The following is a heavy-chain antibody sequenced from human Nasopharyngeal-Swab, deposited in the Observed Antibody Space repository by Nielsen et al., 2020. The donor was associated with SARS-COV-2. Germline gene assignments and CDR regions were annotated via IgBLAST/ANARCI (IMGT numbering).Heavy chain of an antibody. CDR2: IYYSGST. J-gene: IGHJ2*01. V-gene: IGHV4-31*02. Sequence: WIRQPPGRGLEWIGYIYYSGSTYYNPSLKSRVTISVDTCKNQFSLKLSSVTAADTAVYYCARDLRYSSGWSPGRYFDLWGRGTLVTVSS. D-gene: IGHD6-19*01. CDR3: ARDLRYSSGWSPGRYFDL.